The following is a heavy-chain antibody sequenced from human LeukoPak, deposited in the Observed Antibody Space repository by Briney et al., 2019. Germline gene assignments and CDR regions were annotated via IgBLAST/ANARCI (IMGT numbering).Heavy chain of an antibody. J-gene: IGHJ6*04. V-gene: IGHV3-48*03. D-gene: IGHD3-10*02. CDR1: GFTFSSYE. CDR2: ISSSGSTI. CDR3: AVLGITMIGGV. Sequence: GGALRLSCAASGFTFSSYEMNWVRQAPGKGLDWVSYISSSGSTIYYADSVKGRFTISRDNAKNSPYLQMNSLRAEDTAFYYCAVLGITMIGGVWGKGTTVTISS.